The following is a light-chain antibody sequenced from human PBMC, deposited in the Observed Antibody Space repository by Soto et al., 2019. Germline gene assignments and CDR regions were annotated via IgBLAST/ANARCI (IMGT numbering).Light chain of an antibody. J-gene: IGLJ2*01. Sequence: QSVVTQPPSASGTPGQKVTISCSGGSSNIGGNAVNWYQVLPGMAPKLLIYSNDQRPSGVPDRFSGSKSGTSASLAISDLQSEDEADYDCATWDDTLNGLFGGGTKLTVL. CDR1: SSNIGGNA. CDR2: SND. CDR3: ATWDDTLNGL. V-gene: IGLV1-44*01.